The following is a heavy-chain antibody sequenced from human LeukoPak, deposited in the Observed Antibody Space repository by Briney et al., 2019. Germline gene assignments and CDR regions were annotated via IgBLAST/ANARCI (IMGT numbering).Heavy chain of an antibody. V-gene: IGHV3-48*03. CDR1: GFTFSSYE. CDR3: ARDGSGYDYPHYDY. J-gene: IGHJ4*02. CDR2: ISSSGSTI. D-gene: IGHD5-12*01. Sequence: QPGGSLRLSCAASGFTFSSYEMNWVRQAPGKGLEWVSYISSSGSTIYYADSVKGRFTIPRDNAENSLYLQMNSLRAEDTALYYCARDGSGYDYPHYDYWGQGTLVTVSS.